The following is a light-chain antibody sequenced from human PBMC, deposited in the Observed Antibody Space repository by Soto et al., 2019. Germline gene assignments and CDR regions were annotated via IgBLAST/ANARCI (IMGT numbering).Light chain of an antibody. CDR2: DVS. V-gene: IGLV2-14*01. J-gene: IGLJ7*01. CDR3: SSYTSSSPSTV. Sequence: QSALTQPASVSGSPGQSITISCTGTSSDVGGYNYVSWYQQHPGKAPKLMIYDVSNRPSGVSNRFSGSMSGNTASLTISGLQADDEADYYCSSYTSSSPSTVFGGGTQLTVL. CDR1: SSDVGGYNY.